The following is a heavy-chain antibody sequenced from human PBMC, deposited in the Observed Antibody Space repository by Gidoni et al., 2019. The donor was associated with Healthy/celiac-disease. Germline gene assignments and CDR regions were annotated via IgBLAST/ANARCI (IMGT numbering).Heavy chain of an antibody. D-gene: IGHD6-13*01. V-gene: IGHV1-3*05. CDR2: INAGNGNT. J-gene: IGHJ4*02. CDR1: GYTFTSYA. Sequence: QVQLVQSGAEEKKPGASVKVSCKASGYTFTSYAMHWVRQAPGQRLEWMGWINAGNGNTKYSQKCQGRVTITRDTSASTAYMELSSLRSEDTAVYYCARSAPFVAAAGTCIYWGQGTLVTVSS. CDR3: ARSAPFVAAAGTCIY.